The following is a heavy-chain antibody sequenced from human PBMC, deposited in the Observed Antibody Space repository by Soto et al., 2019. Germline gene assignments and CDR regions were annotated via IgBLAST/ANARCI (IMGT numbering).Heavy chain of an antibody. CDR3: ARSPGTIAGVEFDY. CDR1: GGSISSYY. V-gene: IGHV4-59*01. D-gene: IGHD3-9*01. CDR2: IYYSGST. J-gene: IGHJ4*02. Sequence: SETLSLTCTVSGGSISSYYWSWIRQPPGKGLEWIGYIYYSGSTNYNPSLKSRVTISVDTSKNQFSLKLSSVTAADTAVYYCARSPGTIAGVEFDYWGQGTLVTVSS.